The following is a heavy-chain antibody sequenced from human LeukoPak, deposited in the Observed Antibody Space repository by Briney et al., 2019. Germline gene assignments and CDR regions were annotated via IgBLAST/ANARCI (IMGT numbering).Heavy chain of an antibody. CDR3: AKGANYYDSSGVLDY. CDR2: ISDDGRNK. D-gene: IGHD3-22*01. V-gene: IGHV3-30*18. Sequence: GGSLRLSCAASGFSFISYGMHWVRQAPGKGLEWVGVISDDGRNKKYADSVKGRFTISRDNSKDTLYLQMNSLRGEDTAVYYCAKGANYYDSSGVLDYWGQGTLVTVSS. CDR1: GFSFISYG. J-gene: IGHJ4*02.